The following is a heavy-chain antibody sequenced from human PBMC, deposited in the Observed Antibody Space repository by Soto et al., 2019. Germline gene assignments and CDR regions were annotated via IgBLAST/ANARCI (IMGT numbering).Heavy chain of an antibody. CDR3: XXXXXXXXXXXXF. V-gene: IGHV3-11*05. CDR2: ISSSTSHT. CDR1: GFTFSDYY. J-gene: IGHJ4*02. Sequence: QVQLVESGGGLVKPGGSLRLSCAVSGFTFSDYYMTWIRQAPGKGLEWVSYISSSTSHTNYADSVKGRFTISRDNAKXXXXXXXXXXXXXXXXXXXXXXXXXXXXXXXXFWGQGTLVTVSS.